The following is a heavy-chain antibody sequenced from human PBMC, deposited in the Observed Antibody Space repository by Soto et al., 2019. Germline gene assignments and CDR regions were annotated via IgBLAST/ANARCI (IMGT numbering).Heavy chain of an antibody. CDR3: ARDIGEAGYDFWSGPRDAFDI. CDR1: VYTITRDV. D-gene: IGHD3-3*01. CDR2: ISAYDGNT. J-gene: IGHJ3*02. V-gene: IGHV1-18*01. Sequence: GTSVKVSCKGSVYTITRDVIGCVRQTPGEGLEWMGWISAYDGNTNYAQKLQSRATMTTDTSTSTAYMELRSLRSYDTAVYYCARDIGEAGYDFWSGPRDAFDICGQGTMGT.